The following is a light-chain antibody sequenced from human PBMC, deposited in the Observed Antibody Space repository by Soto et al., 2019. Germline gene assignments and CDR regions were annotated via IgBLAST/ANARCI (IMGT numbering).Light chain of an antibody. Sequence: DIQLTQSPSTLSASVGDRVTITCRASQSISTWLAWYQQKPGTAPKLLIYKASTLESGVPSRFSGSRSGTEFTLTVSSLQADDFATYYCQQYNDSFPYTFGQGT. CDR3: QQYNDSFPYT. V-gene: IGKV1-5*03. CDR1: QSISTW. CDR2: KAS. J-gene: IGKJ2*01.